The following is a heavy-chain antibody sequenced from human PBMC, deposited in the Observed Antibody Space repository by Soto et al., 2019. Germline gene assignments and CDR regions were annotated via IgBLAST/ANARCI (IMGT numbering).Heavy chain of an antibody. Sequence: GGSLRLSCAASGFTFSSYAMSWVRQAPGKGLEWVSAISGSGGSTYYADSVKGRFTISRDNSKNTLYLQMNSLRAEDTAVYYCAKGQRIVVVVAANYFDYWGQGTMVTVYS. J-gene: IGHJ4*02. D-gene: IGHD2-15*01. V-gene: IGHV3-23*01. CDR2: ISGSGGST. CDR3: AKGQRIVVVVAANYFDY. CDR1: GFTFSSYA.